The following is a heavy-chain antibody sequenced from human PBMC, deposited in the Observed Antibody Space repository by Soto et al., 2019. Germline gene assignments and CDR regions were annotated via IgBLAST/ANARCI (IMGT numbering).Heavy chain of an antibody. Sequence: GGSLRLSCAASGFTFSSYAMSWVRQAPGKGLEWVSVTSGSGASTYYADSLKGRFTISRDNSKNTPYLQMNSLRAEDTAVYYCAKAATITTLYYFDYWGLGTLVTVSS. V-gene: IGHV3-23*01. CDR1: GFTFSSYA. CDR3: AKAATITTLYYFDY. J-gene: IGHJ4*02. D-gene: IGHD4-4*01. CDR2: TSGSGAST.